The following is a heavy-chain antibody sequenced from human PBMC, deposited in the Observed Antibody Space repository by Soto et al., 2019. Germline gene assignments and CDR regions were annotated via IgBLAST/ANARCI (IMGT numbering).Heavy chain of an antibody. J-gene: IGHJ5*02. V-gene: IGHV5-10-1*01. CDR2: IDPSDSYA. D-gene: IGHD3-22*01. Sequence: GESLKISCKGSGYSFASYWISWVRQMPAKGLEWMGRIDPSDSYANYSPSFQGHVTFSADKSISTAYLQRSSLRASDTAMYYCARHKAFYYDSSGAWGQGTMVIVSS. CDR3: ARHKAFYYDSSGA. CDR1: GYSFASYW.